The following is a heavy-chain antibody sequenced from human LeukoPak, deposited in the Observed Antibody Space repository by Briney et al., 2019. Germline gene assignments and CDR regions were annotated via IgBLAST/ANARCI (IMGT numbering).Heavy chain of an antibody. CDR2: MYYSGST. CDR3: ARHKEYGGNPTFDF. V-gene: IGHV4-39*01. D-gene: IGHD4-23*01. CDR1: GGSVTSGTYY. Sequence: SETLSLTCTVSGGSVTSGTYYWAWIRQPPGKGLEWIATMYYSGSTYYNPSLRSRVTISVDTSKNQFSLELDSVTAADTAVYYCARHKEYGGNPTFDFWGQGTLVTVSS. J-gene: IGHJ4*02.